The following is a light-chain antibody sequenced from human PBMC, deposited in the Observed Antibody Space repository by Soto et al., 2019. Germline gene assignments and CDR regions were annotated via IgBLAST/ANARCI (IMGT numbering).Light chain of an antibody. J-gene: IGKJ2*01. Sequence: DIQMTQSPSSLSASVGDRVTITCRASQNINTYLNWYQHKPGKAPKPLIYDASTPHSGVPSRFSGGGSGTDFTLTISGLQREDFATYYCQQSYSVPDTFGQGTKL. CDR1: QNINTY. CDR3: QQSYSVPDT. CDR2: DAS. V-gene: IGKV1-39*01.